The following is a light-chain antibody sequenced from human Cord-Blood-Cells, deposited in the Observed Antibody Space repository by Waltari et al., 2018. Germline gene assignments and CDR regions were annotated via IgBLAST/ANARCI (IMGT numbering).Light chain of an antibody. CDR1: SSDVGSYNL. V-gene: IGLV2-23*01. CDR2: EGS. Sequence: QSALTQPASVSGSPGQSITISCTGTSSDVGSYNLVSWYQQHPGKAPKLMIYEGSKRPSGVSNRFSGSKSGNTASLTSSGLQAEDEADYYCCSYAGRDVVFGGGTNLTVL. J-gene: IGLJ2*01. CDR3: CSYAGRDVV.